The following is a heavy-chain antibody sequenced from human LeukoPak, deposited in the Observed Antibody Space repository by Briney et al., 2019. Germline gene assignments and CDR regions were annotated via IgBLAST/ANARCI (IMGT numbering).Heavy chain of an antibody. V-gene: IGHV1-69*04. J-gene: IGHJ3*02. CDR2: IIPILGIA. CDR1: GGTFSSYA. CDR3: ARGLGTGLGAFDI. Sequence: GASVKVSRKASGGTFSSYAISWVRQAPGQGLEWMGRIIPILGIANYAQKFQGRVTITADKSTSTAYMELSSLRSEDTAVYYCARGLGTGLGAFDIWGQGTMVTVSS. D-gene: IGHD1-1*01.